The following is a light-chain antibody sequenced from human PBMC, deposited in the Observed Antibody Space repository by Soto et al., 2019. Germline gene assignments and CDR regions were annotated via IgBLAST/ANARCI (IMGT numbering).Light chain of an antibody. CDR3: SSYTSSSTRV. Sequence: SALTQPASVSGSPGQSITISCTGTSSDVGGYNYVSWYQQHPGKAPKLMIYDVSNRPSGVSNRFSGYKSGNTASLTNSGLQAEDEADYYCSSYTSSSTRVFGGGTKLTVL. CDR2: DVS. CDR1: SSDVGGYNY. J-gene: IGLJ2*01. V-gene: IGLV2-14*01.